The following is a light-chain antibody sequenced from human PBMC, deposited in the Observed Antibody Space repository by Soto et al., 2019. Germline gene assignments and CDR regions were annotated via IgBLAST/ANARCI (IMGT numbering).Light chain of an antibody. CDR2: RNN. CDR3: ATWDDRLSGHVV. CDR1: SSNIGSNS. Sequence: QSALTQPPSVSGTPGQRVTISCSGSSSNIGSNSVYWYQQFPGTAPKLLIYRNNQWPSGVPERFSGSKSGTSASLAISGLRSEDEADYYCATWDDRLSGHVVFGGGTELTVL. V-gene: IGLV1-47*01. J-gene: IGLJ2*01.